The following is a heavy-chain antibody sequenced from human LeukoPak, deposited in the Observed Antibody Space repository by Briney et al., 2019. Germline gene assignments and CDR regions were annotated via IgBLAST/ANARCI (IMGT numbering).Heavy chain of an antibody. CDR1: GFTFSSYA. CDR2: IGGGSGST. V-gene: IGHV3-23*01. D-gene: IGHD4-17*01. CDR3: ENPKNDYSDRYNYFDP. J-gene: IGHJ5*02. Sequence: GGSLRLSCVASGFTFSSYAMSWFRQAPGKGLEWVSAIGGGSGSTYYADSVKGRFTISRDNSKNTLYLQINSLRAEDTAIYYCENPKNDYSDRYNYFDPWGQGTLVSVSS.